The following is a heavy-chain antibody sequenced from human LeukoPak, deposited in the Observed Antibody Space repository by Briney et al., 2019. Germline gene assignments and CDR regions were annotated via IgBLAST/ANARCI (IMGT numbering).Heavy chain of an antibody. CDR3: ARDSSVRGVMRY. CDR2: ISSSGSTI. D-gene: IGHD3-10*01. Sequence: PGGSLRLSCAASGFTFSSYEMNWDRQAPGKGLEWVSYISSSGSTIYYADSVKGRFTISRDNAKNSLYLQMNSLRAEDTAVYYCARDSSVRGVMRYWGQGTLVTVSS. J-gene: IGHJ4*02. V-gene: IGHV3-48*03. CDR1: GFTFSSYE.